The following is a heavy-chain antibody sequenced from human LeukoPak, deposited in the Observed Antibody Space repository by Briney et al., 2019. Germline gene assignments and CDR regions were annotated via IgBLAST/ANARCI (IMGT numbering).Heavy chain of an antibody. V-gene: IGHV4-39*01. CDR1: GGYINTKTHY. D-gene: IGHD3-22*01. CDR2: VFYNGNT. J-gene: IGHJ4*02. Sequence: PSETLSLTCTVSGGYINTKTHYWACIRQTPGQGLEWIGSVFYNGNTYYKPSLKSRVTISVDTSKNQFSLRLTSVTAADTAVYYCAKHGEDDSGYYADFFDHYGQGTLVTVSS. CDR3: AKHGEDDSGYYADFFDH.